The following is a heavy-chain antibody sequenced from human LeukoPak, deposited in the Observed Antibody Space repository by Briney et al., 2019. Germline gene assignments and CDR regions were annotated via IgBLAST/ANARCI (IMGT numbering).Heavy chain of an antibody. CDR1: GFTLSSYA. D-gene: IGHD3-10*01. Sequence: GGSLRLSCAASGFTLSSYAMTWVRQAPGKGLEWVSVISDTGDATYYADSVKGRFTISRDNSKNTLYLQMNSLRAEDTAVYYCARDGGEGESDWFDPWGQGTLVTVSS. J-gene: IGHJ5*02. CDR2: ISDTGDAT. V-gene: IGHV3-23*01. CDR3: ARDGGEGESDWFDP.